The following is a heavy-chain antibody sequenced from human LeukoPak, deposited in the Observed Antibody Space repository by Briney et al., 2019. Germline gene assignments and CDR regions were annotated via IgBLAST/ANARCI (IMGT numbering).Heavy chain of an antibody. CDR2: VYTSGST. V-gene: IGHV4-61*02. CDR1: GGSISSGSYS. CDR3: ARDSGSIAARPDWFDP. Sequence: SETLSLTCTVSGGSISSGSYSWNWIRQPAGTGLECIGRVYTSGSTNYNPSLKSRVTISVVTPKNQFSLKLSSVTAADTAVYYCARDSGSIAARPDWFDPWGQGTLVAVSS. D-gene: IGHD6-6*01. J-gene: IGHJ5*02.